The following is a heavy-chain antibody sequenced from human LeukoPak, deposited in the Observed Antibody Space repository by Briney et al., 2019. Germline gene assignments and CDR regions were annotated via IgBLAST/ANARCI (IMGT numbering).Heavy chain of an antibody. CDR3: ARACSGGSCSHLGYFDY. J-gene: IGHJ4*02. CDR2: IYYSGST. V-gene: IGHV4-30-4*08. Sequence: SETLSLTCTVSGGSISSGDYYWSWIRQPPGKGLEWIGYIYYSGSTYYNPSLKSRVTISVDTSKNQFSLKLSSVTAADTVVYYCARACSGGSCSHLGYFDYWGQGTLVTVSS. D-gene: IGHD2-15*01. CDR1: GGSISSGDYY.